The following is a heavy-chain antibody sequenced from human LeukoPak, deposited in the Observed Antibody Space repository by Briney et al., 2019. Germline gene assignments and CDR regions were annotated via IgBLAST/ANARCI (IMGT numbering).Heavy chain of an antibody. Sequence: GGSLRLSCAASGFTFSSYATSWVRQAPGKGLEWVSAISGSGGSTYYADSVKGRFTISRDNSKNTLYLQMNSLRAEDTAVYYCAKPPSILTGYYRLPTPDYYFDYWGQGTLVTVSS. D-gene: IGHD3-9*01. V-gene: IGHV3-23*01. CDR3: AKPPSILTGYYRLPTPDYYFDY. CDR2: ISGSGGST. CDR1: GFTFSSYA. J-gene: IGHJ4*02.